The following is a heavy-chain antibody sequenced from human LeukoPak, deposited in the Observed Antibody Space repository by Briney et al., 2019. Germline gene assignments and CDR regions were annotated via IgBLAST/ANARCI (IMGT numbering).Heavy chain of an antibody. Sequence: LPGGSLRLSCAASGFTFSSYAMSWVRQAPGKGLEWVSAISGSGGSTYYADSVKGRFTISRDNSKNTLYLQMNSLRAEDAAVYHCAKDSSGNYYGALGYWGQGTLVIVSS. V-gene: IGHV3-23*01. CDR2: ISGSGGST. CDR1: GFTFSSYA. CDR3: AKDSSGNYYGALGY. D-gene: IGHD3-22*01. J-gene: IGHJ4*02.